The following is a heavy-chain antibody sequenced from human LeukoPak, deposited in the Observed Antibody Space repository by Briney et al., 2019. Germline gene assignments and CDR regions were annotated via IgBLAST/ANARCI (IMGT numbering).Heavy chain of an antibody. Sequence: PGGSLRLSCAASGFTFSSYSMNWVRQAPGKGLEWVSSISSSSSYIYYADSVKGRFTISRDNAKNSLYLQMNSLRAEDTAVYYCVRDPNPGYCSGGSCYTLDYWGQGTLVTVSS. V-gene: IGHV3-21*01. CDR2: ISSSSSYI. J-gene: IGHJ4*02. CDR1: GFTFSSYS. D-gene: IGHD2-15*01. CDR3: VRDPNPGYCSGGSCYTLDY.